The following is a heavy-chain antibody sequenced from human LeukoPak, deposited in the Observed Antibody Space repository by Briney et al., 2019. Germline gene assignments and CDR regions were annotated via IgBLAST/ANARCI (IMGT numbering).Heavy chain of an antibody. V-gene: IGHV3-23*01. D-gene: IGHD5-12*01. CDR2: ISGSGGST. CDR3: AKQRPYSGYDYGYFDY. Sequence: GGSLRLSCAASGFTFSSYAMSWVRQAPGKGLEWVSAISGSGGSTYYADSVKGRFTISRDNSKNTLYLQMNSLRAEDTAVYYCAKQRPYSGYDYGYFDYWGQGALVTVSS. J-gene: IGHJ4*02. CDR1: GFTFSSYA.